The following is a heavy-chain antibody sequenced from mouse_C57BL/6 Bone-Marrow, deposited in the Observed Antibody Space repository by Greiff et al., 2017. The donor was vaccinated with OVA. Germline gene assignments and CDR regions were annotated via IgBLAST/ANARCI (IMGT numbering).Heavy chain of an antibody. V-gene: IGHV1-15*01. Sequence: VQLVESAAELVRPGASVTLSCKASGYTFTDYEMHWVKQTPVHGLEWIGAIDPETGGTAYNQKFKGKAILTADKSSSTAYMELRSLTSEDSAVYYCTRGYSNYYAMDYWGQGTSVTVSS. J-gene: IGHJ4*01. CDR1: GYTFTDYE. CDR2: IDPETGGT. CDR3: TRGYSNYYAMDY. D-gene: IGHD2-5*01.